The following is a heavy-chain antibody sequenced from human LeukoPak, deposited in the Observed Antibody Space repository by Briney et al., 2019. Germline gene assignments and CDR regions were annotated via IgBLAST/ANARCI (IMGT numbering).Heavy chain of an antibody. CDR2: ISSSGSTI. CDR3: AKFGVWGSSSHWYYFDY. V-gene: IGHV3-48*03. CDR1: GFTFSSYE. Sequence: PGGSLRLSCAASGFTFSSYEMNWVRQAPGKGLEWVSYISSSGSTIYYADSLKGRFTISRDNAKNSLYLQMNSLRAEDTAVYYCAKFGVWGSSSHWYYFDYWGQGTLVTVSS. J-gene: IGHJ4*02. D-gene: IGHD6-13*01.